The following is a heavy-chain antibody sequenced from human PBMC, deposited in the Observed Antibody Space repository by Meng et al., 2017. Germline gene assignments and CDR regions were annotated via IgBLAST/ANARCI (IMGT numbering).Heavy chain of an antibody. CDR1: GFTFSSYA. Sequence: GESLKISCAASGFTFSSYAMHWVRQAPGKGLEWVAVISYDGSNKYYADSVKGRFTISRDNSKNTLYLQMNSLRAEDTAVYYCARDTMSVLPYMPHAPWFDPWGQGTLVTVSS. J-gene: IGHJ5*02. D-gene: IGHD3-10*01. V-gene: IGHV3-30*04. CDR2: ISYDGSNK. CDR3: ARDTMSVLPYMPHAPWFDP.